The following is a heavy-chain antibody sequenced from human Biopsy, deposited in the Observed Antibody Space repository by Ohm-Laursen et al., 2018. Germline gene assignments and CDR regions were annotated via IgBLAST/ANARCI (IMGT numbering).Heavy chain of an antibody. V-gene: IGHV1-46*01. D-gene: IGHD1-26*01. J-gene: IGHJ6*02. CDR1: GYTFTTYY. CDR3: ARDRIELEATPTNADYYYFGMDV. Sequence: SVKVSCKASGYTFTTYYIHWVRQAPGQGLEWMGIIAPRGSDATYAQKFQGRLIMTTDTSTATVYMQLGNLTSEDTAVYFCARDRIELEATPTNADYYYFGMDVWGQGTTVTVS. CDR2: IAPRGSDA.